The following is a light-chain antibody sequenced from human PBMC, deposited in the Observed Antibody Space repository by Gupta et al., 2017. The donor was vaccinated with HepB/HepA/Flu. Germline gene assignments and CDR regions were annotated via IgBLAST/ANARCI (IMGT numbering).Light chain of an antibody. CDR2: SAS. CDR3: QHFNNYPLT. V-gene: IGKV1-9*01. Sequence: DIQLTQSPSFLSASVGDRVTITCRASQDINSYLVWYQLKPGTAPKLLIYSASSLQSGVPSRFSGSGSGTEFTLTISSLQPEDFATYYCQHFNNYPLTFGGGTQVEVK. CDR1: QDINSY. J-gene: IGKJ4*01.